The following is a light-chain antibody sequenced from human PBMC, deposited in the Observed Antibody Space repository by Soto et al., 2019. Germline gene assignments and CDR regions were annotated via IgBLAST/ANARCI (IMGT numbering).Light chain of an antibody. CDR2: QVT. Sequence: QSALTQPASVSGSPGQSITISCTGTSSDIGGYYYVSWYQHHPGKAPKLIIYQVTNRPSGVSHRFSGSKSGNTASLTISGLQAEDEADYYCTSYFSSSTFYVFGTGTKVTVL. CDR3: TSYFSSSTFYV. CDR1: SSDIGGYYY. J-gene: IGLJ1*01. V-gene: IGLV2-14*01.